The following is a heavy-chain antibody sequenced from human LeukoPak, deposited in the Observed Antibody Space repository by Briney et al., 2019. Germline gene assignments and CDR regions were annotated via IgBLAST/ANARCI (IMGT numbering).Heavy chain of an antibody. J-gene: IGHJ6*04. CDR3: AKAPAVVPAANYYYYGMDV. V-gene: IGHV3-23*01. CDR1: GFTFSSYA. Sequence: GGSLRLSCAASGFTFSSYAMSWVRQAPGKGLEWVSAISGSGGSTYYADSVKGRLTISRDNSKNTLYLQMNSLRAEDTAVYYCAKAPAVVPAANYYYYGMDVWGKGTTVTVSS. CDR2: ISGSGGST. D-gene: IGHD2-2*01.